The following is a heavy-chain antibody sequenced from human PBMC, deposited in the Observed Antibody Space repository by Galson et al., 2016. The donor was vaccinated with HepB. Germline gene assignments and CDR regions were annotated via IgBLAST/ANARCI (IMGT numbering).Heavy chain of an antibody. Sequence: SLRLSCAASGFTFSRYWMNWVRQVPGKGLEWVSRIKSDGTTTNYADSVKGRFKITRDFGKNTLYLDRSRLRAEDTAVYYCARVTDLIGHDSSGYYYDAFDIWGQGTMVTVAS. CDR3: ARVTDLIGHDSSGYYYDAFDI. V-gene: IGHV3-74*01. D-gene: IGHD3-22*01. CDR1: GFTFSRYW. J-gene: IGHJ3*02. CDR2: IKSDGTTT.